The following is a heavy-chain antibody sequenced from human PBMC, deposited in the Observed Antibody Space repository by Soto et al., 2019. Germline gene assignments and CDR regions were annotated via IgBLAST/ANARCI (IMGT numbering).Heavy chain of an antibody. CDR2: ISGSGGST. D-gene: IGHD1-26*01. Sequence: GESLKISCAASGFTFSSYAMSWVRQAPGKGLEWVSAISGSGGSTYYADSVKGRFTISRDNSKNTLYLQMNSLRAEDTAVYYCAKKWELPENNWFDPWGQGTLVTVSS. CDR3: AKKWELPENNWFDP. CDR1: GFTFSSYA. J-gene: IGHJ5*02. V-gene: IGHV3-23*01.